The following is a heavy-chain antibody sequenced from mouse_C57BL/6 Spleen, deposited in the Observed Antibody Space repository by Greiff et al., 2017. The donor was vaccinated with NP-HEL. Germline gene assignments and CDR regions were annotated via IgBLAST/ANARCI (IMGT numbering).Heavy chain of an antibody. Sequence: EVQLQQSGPELVKPGASVKISCKASGYTFTDYYMNWVKQSHGKSLEWIGDINPNNGGTSYNQKFKGKATLTVDKSSSTAYMELRSLTSEDSAVYYCARGEYYGSSRYFDYWGQGTTLTVSS. CDR1: GYTFTDYY. CDR3: ARGEYYGSSRYFDY. V-gene: IGHV1-26*01. D-gene: IGHD1-1*01. J-gene: IGHJ2*01. CDR2: INPNNGGT.